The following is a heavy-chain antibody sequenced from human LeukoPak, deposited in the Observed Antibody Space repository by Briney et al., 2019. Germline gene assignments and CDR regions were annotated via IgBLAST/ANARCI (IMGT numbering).Heavy chain of an antibody. CDR2: INPSGGST. V-gene: IGHV1-46*01. D-gene: IGHD3-22*01. Sequence: ASVKVSCKASGYTFTSYYMHWVRQAPGQGLEWMGIINPSGGSTSYAQKFQGRVTMTRDTSTSTVYMELSSLRSEDTAVYYCASRRHYYDSSGYYQSLPFDYWGQGTLVTVSS. J-gene: IGHJ4*02. CDR3: ASRRHYYDSSGYYQSLPFDY. CDR1: GYTFTSYY.